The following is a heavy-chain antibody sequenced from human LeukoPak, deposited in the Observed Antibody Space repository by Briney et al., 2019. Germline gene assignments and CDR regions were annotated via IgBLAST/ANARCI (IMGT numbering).Heavy chain of an antibody. D-gene: IGHD6-19*01. CDR3: ARVRAPGIAVAGTYFDY. Sequence: PESSLRLSCAASGFTFNSYGMHWVRQAPGKGLEWVTVIWYDGSNKYYADSVKGRFTISRDNSKNTLYLQMNSLRAEDTAVYYCARVRAPGIAVAGTYFDYWGQGTLVTVSS. CDR2: IWYDGSNK. CDR1: GFTFNSYG. V-gene: IGHV3-33*01. J-gene: IGHJ4*02.